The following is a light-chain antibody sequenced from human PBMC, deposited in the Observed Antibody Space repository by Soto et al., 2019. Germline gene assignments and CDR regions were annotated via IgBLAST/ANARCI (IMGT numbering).Light chain of an antibody. CDR1: QSVSSN. Sequence: EIMMTQSPATLSVSPGERATLSCRASQSVSSNLAWYQQKPGQAPRLLIYGASTRATGIPARFSGSGSGTEFTLTISSLQSEDFAVYYCQQYNNWPCTFGGGTKVEIK. CDR2: GAS. V-gene: IGKV3-15*01. J-gene: IGKJ4*01. CDR3: QQYNNWPCT.